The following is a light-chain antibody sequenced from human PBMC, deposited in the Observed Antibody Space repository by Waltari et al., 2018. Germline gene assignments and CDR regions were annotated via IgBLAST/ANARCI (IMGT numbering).Light chain of an antibody. J-gene: IGLJ3*02. CDR2: TNS. Sequence: QSVLTQPPSASGSPGQRVTISGSGRTSNIGSNTVNWYQQVPGTAPKLLIYTNSQRPSGVPDRFSGSRSGTSGFLAISGLQSEDEADYYCAAWDDGLNGWVFGGRTRVSVL. CDR3: AAWDDGLNGWV. CDR1: TSNIGSNT. V-gene: IGLV1-44*01.